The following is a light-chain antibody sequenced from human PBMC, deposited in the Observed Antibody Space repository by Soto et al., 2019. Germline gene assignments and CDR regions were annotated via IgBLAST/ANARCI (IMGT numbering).Light chain of an antibody. V-gene: IGLV2-8*01. CDR1: SSDVGGYKY. Sequence: QSALTQPPSASGSPGQSVTISCTGTSSDVGGYKYVSWYQQHPGKAPKLMIYEVSNRPSGVPDRFSGSKSGNTASLTVSGLQAEDEADYYCSSYAGSNNVLFGGGTKLTVL. CDR3: SSYAGSNNVL. CDR2: EVS. J-gene: IGLJ3*02.